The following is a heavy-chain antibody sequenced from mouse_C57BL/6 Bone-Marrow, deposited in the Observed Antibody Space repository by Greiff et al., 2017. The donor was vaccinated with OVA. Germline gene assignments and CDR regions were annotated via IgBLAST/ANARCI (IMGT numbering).Heavy chain of an antibody. CDR3: ARDGSSPRWYFDV. CDR2: ISSGSSTI. J-gene: IGHJ1*03. Sequence: EVMLVESGGGLVKPGGSLKLSCAASGFTFSDYGMHWVRQAPEKGLEWVAYISSGSSTIYYADTVKGRFTISRDNAKNTLFLQMTSLRSEDTAMYYCARDGSSPRWYFDVWGTGTTVTVSS. D-gene: IGHD1-1*01. CDR1: GFTFSDYG. V-gene: IGHV5-17*01.